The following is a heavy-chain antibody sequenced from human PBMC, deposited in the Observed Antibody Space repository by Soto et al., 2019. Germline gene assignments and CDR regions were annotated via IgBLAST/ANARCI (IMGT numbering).Heavy chain of an antibody. D-gene: IGHD2-21*01. Sequence: QVQLVESGGGVVQPGRSLRLSCAASGFTFSSYGMHWVRQAPGKGLEWVAVIWYDGSNKYYADSVKGRFTISTDNSQNTLYLQMNILRAEDTAVYYFARDTSIPSYYFDDWGEGTVVTVSS. CDR2: IWYDGSNK. CDR3: ARDTSIPSYYFDD. J-gene: IGHJ4*02. CDR1: GFTFSSYG. V-gene: IGHV3-33*01.